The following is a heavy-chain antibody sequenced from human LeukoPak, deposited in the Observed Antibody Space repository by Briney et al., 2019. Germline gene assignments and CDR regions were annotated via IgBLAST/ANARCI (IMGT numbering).Heavy chain of an antibody. J-gene: IGHJ4*02. CDR3: ARDQVTMIVVGYQIDY. V-gene: IGHV3-30-3*01. Sequence: GGSLRLSCAASGFTFSSYAMHWVRQAPGKGLEWVAVISYDGSNKYYADSVKGRFTISRDNSKNTLYLQMNSLRAEDTAVYYCARDQVTMIVVGYQIDYWGQGTLVTVSS. CDR1: GFTFSSYA. CDR2: ISYDGSNK. D-gene: IGHD3-22*01.